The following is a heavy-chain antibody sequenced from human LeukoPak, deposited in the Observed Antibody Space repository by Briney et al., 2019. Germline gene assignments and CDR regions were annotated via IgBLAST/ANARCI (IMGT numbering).Heavy chain of an antibody. D-gene: IGHD6-19*01. V-gene: IGHV3-23*01. CDR2: LSGGGGHT. CDR1: GFTFTNYG. CDR3: AKCFRGGTGWLDAFDI. J-gene: IGHJ3*02. Sequence: GGSLRLSCSASGFTFTNYGMTWVRQAPGKGLEWVSALSGGGGHTYYADSVKGRFTISRDNSKNTLYLQMNSLRAEDTAVYYCAKCFRGGTGWLDAFDIWGRETMVTVS.